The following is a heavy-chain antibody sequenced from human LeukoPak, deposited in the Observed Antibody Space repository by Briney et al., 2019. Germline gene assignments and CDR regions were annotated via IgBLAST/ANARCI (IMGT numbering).Heavy chain of an antibody. CDR2: ISSSSSYI. CDR1: GFTVSSNY. D-gene: IGHD4-17*01. CDR3: AREPCGDYETK. J-gene: IGHJ4*02. V-gene: IGHV3-21*01. Sequence: GGSLTLSCAASGFTVSSNYMNWVRQAPGKGLEWVSSISSSSSYIYYADSVKGRFTISRDNAKNSLYLQMNSLRAEDTAVYYCAREPCGDYETKWGQGTLVTVSS.